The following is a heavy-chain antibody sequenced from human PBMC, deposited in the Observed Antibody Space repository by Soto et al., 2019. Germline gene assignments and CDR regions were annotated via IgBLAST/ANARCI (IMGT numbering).Heavy chain of an antibody. CDR2: ISFDGTNK. D-gene: IGHD3-22*01. J-gene: IGHJ6*02. CDR1: KFTFASYV. CDR3: AREMIPMIMGGMSAMDV. Sequence: QVQLVESGGGVVQPERSQRLSCTASKFTFASYVMHWVRQAPGEGLEWVALISFDGTNKYYADSVKGRFTISRDNSKNTMYLQMNILRPEYTAVYYCAREMIPMIMGGMSAMDVWGQGTTVTVS. V-gene: IGHV3-30*04.